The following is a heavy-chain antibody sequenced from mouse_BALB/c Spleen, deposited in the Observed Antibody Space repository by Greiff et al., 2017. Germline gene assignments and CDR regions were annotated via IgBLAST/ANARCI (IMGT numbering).Heavy chain of an antibody. D-gene: IGHD2-10*01. CDR1: GFNIKDYY. J-gene: IGHJ2*01. Sequence: VQLKQSGAELVRPGALVKLSCKASGFNIKDYYMHWVKQRPEQGLEWIGWIDPENGNTIYDPKFQGKASITADTSSNTAYLQLSSLTSEDTAVYYCARTYYGNSGYYFDYWGQGTTLTVSS. CDR3: ARTYYGNSGYYFDY. CDR2: IDPENGNT. V-gene: IGHV14-1*02.